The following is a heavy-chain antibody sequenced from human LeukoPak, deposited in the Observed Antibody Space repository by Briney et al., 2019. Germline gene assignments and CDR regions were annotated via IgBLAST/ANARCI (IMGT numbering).Heavy chain of an antibody. J-gene: IGHJ3*02. CDR3: AKDGGWTFDM. Sequence: SGGSLRLSCAASGFTFSSHWMHWVRQAPGEGLEWVAFIGQDGTTKYYADFVKGRFTISEDNSKNTAHLQMNSLRPEDTAIYYCAKDGGWTFDMWGHGTRVTVSS. V-gene: IGHV3-30*02. D-gene: IGHD2-15*01. CDR1: GFTFSSHW. CDR2: IGQDGTTK.